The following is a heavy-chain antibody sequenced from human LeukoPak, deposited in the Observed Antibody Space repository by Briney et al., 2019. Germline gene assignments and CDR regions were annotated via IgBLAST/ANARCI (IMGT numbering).Heavy chain of an antibody. J-gene: IGHJ6*02. CDR2: ISYDGSNK. CDR1: GFTFSSYA. Sequence: PGRSLRLSCAASGFTFSSYAMHWVRQAPGKGLEWVAVISYDGSNKYYADFVKGRFTISRDNSKNTLYLQMNSLRAEDTAVYYCARAPYSSSPTLYYYGMDVWGQGTTVTVSS. CDR3: ARAPYSSSPTLYYYGMDV. D-gene: IGHD6-13*01. V-gene: IGHV3-30-3*01.